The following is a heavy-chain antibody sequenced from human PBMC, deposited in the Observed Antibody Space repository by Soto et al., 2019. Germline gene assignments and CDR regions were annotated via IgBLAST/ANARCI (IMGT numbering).Heavy chain of an antibody. Sequence: ASVKVSCKASGYTFTSYDINWVRQATGQGLEWMGWMNPNSGNTGYAQKFQGRVTMTRNTSISTAYMELSSLRSEDTAVYYCARLHDFWSGYYKAEYFQHWGQGTLVTVSS. V-gene: IGHV1-8*01. CDR1: GYTFTSYD. CDR2: MNPNSGNT. CDR3: ARLHDFWSGYYKAEYFQH. J-gene: IGHJ1*01. D-gene: IGHD3-3*01.